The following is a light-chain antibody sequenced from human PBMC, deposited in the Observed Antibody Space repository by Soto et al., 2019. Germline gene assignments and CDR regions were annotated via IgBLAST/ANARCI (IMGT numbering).Light chain of an antibody. J-gene: IGLJ1*01. V-gene: IGLV2-18*02. CDR3: GSDRTSTALVV. CDR2: EVS. CDR1: SSDGGNYNR. Sequence: QSALTQPPSVSGSPGQSVTIPCTGTSSDGGNYNRVSWYHQAPGTAPKLLICEVSNRPSGVHDRFSGSKSGNTASLSISGQQAEDEFDYDCGSDRTSTALVVFGAGTKVTVL.